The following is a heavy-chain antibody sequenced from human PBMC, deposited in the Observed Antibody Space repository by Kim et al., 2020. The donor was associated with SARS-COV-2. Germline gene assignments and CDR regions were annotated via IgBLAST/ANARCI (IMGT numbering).Heavy chain of an antibody. V-gene: IGHV4-59*01. CDR1: GGSISSYY. CDR3: ARDGRNWNSRGYYGMDV. Sequence: SETLSLTCTVSGGSISSYYWSWIRQPPGKGLEWIGYIYYSGSTNYNPSLKSRVTISVDTSKNQFSLKLSSVTAADTAVYYCARDGRNWNSRGYYGMDVWGQGTTVTVSS. CDR2: IYYSGST. D-gene: IGHD1-7*01. J-gene: IGHJ6*02.